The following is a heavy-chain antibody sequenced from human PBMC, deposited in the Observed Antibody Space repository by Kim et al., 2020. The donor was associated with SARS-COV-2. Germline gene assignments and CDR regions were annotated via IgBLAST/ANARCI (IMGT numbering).Heavy chain of an antibody. D-gene: IGHD1-26*01. CDR1: GFAFSSYW. V-gene: IGHV3-7*01. J-gene: IGHJ4*02. CDR2: IKQDGSET. CDR3: VGGARHDY. Sequence: GGSLRLSCTASGFAFSSYWMTWIRQVPGKGLEWVANIKQDGSETYYVDSVKGRFTISRNNAQNSLYLQMNSLRGDDTAVYYCVGGARHDYWGQGTLVTVSS.